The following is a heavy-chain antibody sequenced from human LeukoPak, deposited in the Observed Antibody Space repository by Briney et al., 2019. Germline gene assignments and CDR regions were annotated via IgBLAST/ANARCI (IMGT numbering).Heavy chain of an antibody. J-gene: IGHJ4*02. Sequence: PGGSLRLSCAASGFTFSSYEMNWVRQAPGKGLEWVSYISSSGSTIYYADSVKGRFTISRDNAKNSLYLQMNSLRAEDTAVYYCARYHCSSTSCYSEVSFDYWGQGTLVTVSS. D-gene: IGHD2-2*01. V-gene: IGHV3-48*03. CDR1: GFTFSSYE. CDR3: ARYHCSSTSCYSEVSFDY. CDR2: ISSSGSTI.